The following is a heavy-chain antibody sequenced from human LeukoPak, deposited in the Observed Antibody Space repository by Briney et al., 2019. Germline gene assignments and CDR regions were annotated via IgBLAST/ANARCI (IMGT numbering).Heavy chain of an antibody. D-gene: IGHD2-2*01. Sequence: SETLSLTCAVYGGSFSGYYWSWIRQPPGKGLEWIGEINHSGSTNYNPSLKSRVTISVDTSKNQFSLKLSSVTAADTAVYYCARGCRTSCCPYGYWGQGTLVTVSS. CDR2: INHSGST. V-gene: IGHV4-34*01. CDR3: ARGCRTSCCPYGY. J-gene: IGHJ4*02. CDR1: GGSFSGYY.